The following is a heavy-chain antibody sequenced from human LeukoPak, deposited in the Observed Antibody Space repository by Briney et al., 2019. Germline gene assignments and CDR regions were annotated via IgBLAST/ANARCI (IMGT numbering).Heavy chain of an antibody. D-gene: IGHD3-22*01. CDR2: IYSSGST. CDR1: GGSISGYY. CDR3: ARHKGGYYDSSGYYQLDY. J-gene: IGHJ4*02. V-gene: IGHV4-4*09. Sequence: SETLSLTCSVSGGSISGYYWSWIRQPPGQALEWIGYIYSSGSTNYDPSLQSRVTMSVDTSMNQFSLRLSSVTAADTAVYYCARHKGGYYDSSGYYQLDYWGQGTLVTVSS.